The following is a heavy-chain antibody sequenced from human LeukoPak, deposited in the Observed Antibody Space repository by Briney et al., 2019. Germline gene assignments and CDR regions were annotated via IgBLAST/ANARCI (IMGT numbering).Heavy chain of an antibody. CDR2: INQDGSEK. J-gene: IGHJ4*02. V-gene: IGHV3-7*01. CDR1: GFTFTAYW. Sequence: PGGSLRLSCAASGFTFTAYWMSWVRQAPGKGLEWVANINQDGSEKYYVDSVKGRFTISRDNAKNSLYLHMNSLRAEDTAVYYCARIDGGRGGGTFDYWGQGALVTVSS. D-gene: IGHD3-16*01. CDR3: ARIDGGRGGGTFDY.